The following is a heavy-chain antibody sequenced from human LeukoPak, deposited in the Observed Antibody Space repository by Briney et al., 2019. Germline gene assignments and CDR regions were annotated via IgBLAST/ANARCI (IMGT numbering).Heavy chain of an antibody. Sequence: PSDTLSLTCTVSGDSITSYYWSWIRQPPGKGLEWIGYIYYSGSTNYNPSLKSRVTISVDTSKNQFSLKLSSVTAADTAVYYCARLGSGSYYYYGMDVWGQGTTVTVSS. CDR3: ARLGSGSYYYYGMDV. V-gene: IGHV4-59*08. CDR2: IYYSGST. CDR1: GDSITSYY. D-gene: IGHD3-10*01. J-gene: IGHJ6*02.